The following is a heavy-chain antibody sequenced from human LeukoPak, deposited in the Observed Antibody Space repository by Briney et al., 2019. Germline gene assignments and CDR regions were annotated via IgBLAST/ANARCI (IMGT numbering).Heavy chain of an antibody. Sequence: SVKVSCKASGGTFSSYAISWVRQAPGQGLEWMGRIIPILGIANYAQKFQGRVTITADKSTSTAYMELGSLRSEDTAVYYCARVFKGSGSYYKYAFDIWGQGTMVTVSS. D-gene: IGHD3-10*01. CDR1: GGTFSSYA. CDR2: IIPILGIA. V-gene: IGHV1-69*04. CDR3: ARVFKGSGSYYKYAFDI. J-gene: IGHJ3*02.